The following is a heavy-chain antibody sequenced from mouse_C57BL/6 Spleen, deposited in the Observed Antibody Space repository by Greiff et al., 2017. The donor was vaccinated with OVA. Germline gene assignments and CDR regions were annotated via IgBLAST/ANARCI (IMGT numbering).Heavy chain of an antibody. V-gene: IGHV1-81*01. CDR2: IYPRSGNT. D-gene: IGHD4-1*01. Sequence: VKLQQSGAELARPGASVKLSCKASGYTFTSYGISWVKQRTGQGLEWIGEIYPRSGNTYYNEKFKGKATLTADKSSSTAYMELRSLTSEDSAVDFCARLTGRGAWFAYWGQGTLVTVSA. CDR3: ARLTGRGAWFAY. CDR1: GYTFTSYG. J-gene: IGHJ3*01.